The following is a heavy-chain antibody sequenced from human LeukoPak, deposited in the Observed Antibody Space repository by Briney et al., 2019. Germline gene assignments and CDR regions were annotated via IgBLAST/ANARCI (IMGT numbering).Heavy chain of an antibody. V-gene: IGHV3-30*02. J-gene: IGHJ4*02. Sequence: GGSLRLSCAASGFTFSSYGMHWVRQAPGKGLEWVAFIRYDGSNKYYADSVKGRFTISRDNSKNTLYLQMNSLRAEDTAVYYCAKFRCSSTSCLHGYYFDYWGQGTLVTVSS. CDR2: IRYDGSNK. CDR3: AKFRCSSTSCLHGYYFDY. CDR1: GFTFSSYG. D-gene: IGHD2-2*01.